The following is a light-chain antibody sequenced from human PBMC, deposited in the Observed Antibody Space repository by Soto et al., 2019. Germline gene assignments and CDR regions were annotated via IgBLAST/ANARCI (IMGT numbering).Light chain of an antibody. CDR3: MQALQTPYT. V-gene: IGKV2-28*01. CDR2: LGS. CDR1: QRLLHSNGNIF. J-gene: IGKJ2*01. Sequence: IVMTQSPPSLTVTPGGPASISCRSSQRLLHSNGNIFLDWYLQKPGQSPQLLIYLGSNRASGVPDRVSGSGAGTDFTLKISRVEAEDVGVYYCMQALQTPYTFGQGTKLEIK.